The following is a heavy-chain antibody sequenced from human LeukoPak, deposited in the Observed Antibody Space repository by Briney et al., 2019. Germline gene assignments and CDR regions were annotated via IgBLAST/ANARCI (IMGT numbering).Heavy chain of an antibody. Sequence: GGSLRLSCAASGFTFDDYGMSWVRQAPGKGLEWVSGINWNGGSTGYADSVKGRFTISRDNAKNSLYLQMNSLRAEDTALYYCARAPGYCSSTGCRYYYYYMDVWGKGTTVTVSS. CDR3: ARAPGYCSSTGCRYYYYYMDV. D-gene: IGHD2-2*01. CDR2: INWNGGST. V-gene: IGHV3-20*04. CDR1: GFTFDDYG. J-gene: IGHJ6*03.